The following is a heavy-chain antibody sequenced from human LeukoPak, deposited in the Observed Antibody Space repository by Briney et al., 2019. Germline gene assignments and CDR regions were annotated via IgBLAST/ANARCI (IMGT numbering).Heavy chain of an antibody. CDR1: GGSIINYY. J-gene: IGHJ4*02. CDR3: ARLPCTSCPSDY. D-gene: IGHD2-2*01. V-gene: IGHV4-59*01. Sequence: SETLSLTCSVSGGSIINYYWSWIRQPPGKGLEYIGYVFYNGITKYNPSLGSRVTISVDTSQNQFSLKLRTVTAADTAVYYCARLPCTSCPSDYWGQGTLVTVSS. CDR2: VFYNGIT.